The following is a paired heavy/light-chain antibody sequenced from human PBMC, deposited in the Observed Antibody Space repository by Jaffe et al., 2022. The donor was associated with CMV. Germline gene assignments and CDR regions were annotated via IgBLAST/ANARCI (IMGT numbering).Heavy chain of an antibody. CDR2: IYNNGYT. D-gene: IGHD3-10*01. CDR3: ANYGWGRDYRSSSYYYGMDV. CDR1: GFPVSSTY. J-gene: IGHJ6*02. Sequence: EVQLVESGGGLVQPGGSLRLSCAASGFPVSSTYMSWVRQAPGKGLEWVAIIYNNGYTYYAESVKGRFTISRDNSENTLSLQMNGLRGEDTAVYYCANYGWGRDYRSSSYYYGMDVWGQGTTVTVTS. V-gene: IGHV3-53*01.
Light chain of an antibody. CDR3: SSYTTSSTEV. CDR1: SSDVGAYNY. V-gene: IGLV2-14*03. J-gene: IGLJ1*01. Sequence: QSALTQPASVSGSPGQSITISCTGTSSDVGAYNYVSWYQQYPGKAPKLMIYDVRYRASGVSNRFSASKSGNTASLTISGLQAEDEADYYCSSYTTSSTEVFGTGTKVTVL. CDR2: DVR.